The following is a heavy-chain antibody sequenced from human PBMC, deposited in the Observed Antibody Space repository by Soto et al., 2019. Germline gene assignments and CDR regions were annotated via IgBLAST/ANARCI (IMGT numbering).Heavy chain of an antibody. CDR2: ISYDGSKT. CDR1: GFTFRSYG. CDR3: VKDYDSSGYYVYFQD. V-gene: IGHV3-30*18. Sequence: QVQLVELGGGVVQPGRSLRLSCAASGFTFRSYGMHWVRQAPGKGLEWVAVISYDGSKTYYADSVKGRFTISRDSSKNTLYLQMNSLRAEDTAVYYCVKDYDSSGYYVYFQDWGQGTRVTVPS. J-gene: IGHJ1*01. D-gene: IGHD3-22*01.